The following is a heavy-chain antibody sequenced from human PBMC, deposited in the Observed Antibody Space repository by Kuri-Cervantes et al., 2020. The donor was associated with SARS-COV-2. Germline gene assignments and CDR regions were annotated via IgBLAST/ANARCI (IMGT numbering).Heavy chain of an antibody. D-gene: IGHD3-10*01. CDR2: IYYSGST. J-gene: IGHJ6*02. CDR3: ARGWDYGSGSYYPRGDYGMDV. Sequence: SDTLSLTCTVSGGSISSYYWSWIRQPPGKGLEWIGYIYYSGSTNYNPSLKSRVTISVDTSKNQFSLKLSSVTAADTAVYYCARGWDYGSGSYYPRGDYGMDVWGQGTTVTVSS. CDR1: GGSISSYY. V-gene: IGHV4-59*01.